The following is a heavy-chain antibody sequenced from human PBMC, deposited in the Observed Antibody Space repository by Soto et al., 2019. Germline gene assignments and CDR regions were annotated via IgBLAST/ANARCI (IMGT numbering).Heavy chain of an antibody. CDR1: GCRFCNHD. Sequence: GVSFRLSCSSSGCRFCNHDMSLFLQSPGKGLEWVSAISGSSGTTYYADSVKGRFTISRDNSKNTLYLQMNSLRAEDTAVYYYAKVGGWSTLYYFDYWGQGTLVNVSA. CDR2: ISGSSGTT. J-gene: IGHJ4*02. V-gene: IGHV3-23*01. CDR3: AKVGGWSTLYYFDY. D-gene: IGHD6-19*01.